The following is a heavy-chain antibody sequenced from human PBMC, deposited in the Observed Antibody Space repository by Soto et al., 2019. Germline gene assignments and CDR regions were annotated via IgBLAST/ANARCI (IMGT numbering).Heavy chain of an antibody. CDR3: AKGAGYSSSWYSSEAEYFQH. V-gene: IGHV3-9*01. J-gene: IGHJ1*01. CDR2: ISWNSGSI. CDR1: GFTFDDYD. Sequence: EVQLVESGGGLVQPGSSLRLSCAASGFTFDDYDMHWVRQAPGKGLEWVSGISWNSGSIGYADSVKGRFTISRDNAKNSLYLQMKSLRAEDTALYYCAKGAGYSSSWYSSEAEYFQHWGQGTLVTVSS. D-gene: IGHD6-13*01.